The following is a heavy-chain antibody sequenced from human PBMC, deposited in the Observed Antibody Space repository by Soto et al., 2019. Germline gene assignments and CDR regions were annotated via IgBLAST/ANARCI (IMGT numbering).Heavy chain of an antibody. CDR3: AKDSGPVLLWFGEFTNIDY. Sequence: VQLVESGGGVVQPGRSLRLSCAASGFTFSSYGMHWVRQAPGKGLEWVAVISYDGSNKYYADSVKGRFTISRDNSKNTLYLQMNSLRAEDTAVYYCAKDSGPVLLWFGEFTNIDYWGQGTLVTVSS. V-gene: IGHV3-30*18. J-gene: IGHJ4*02. D-gene: IGHD3-10*01. CDR2: ISYDGSNK. CDR1: GFTFSSYG.